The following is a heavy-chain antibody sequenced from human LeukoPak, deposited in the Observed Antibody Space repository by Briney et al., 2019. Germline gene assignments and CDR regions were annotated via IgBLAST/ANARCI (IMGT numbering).Heavy chain of an antibody. CDR3: ARRVAAGGTCMGY. CDR1: GYSFTSYD. V-gene: IGHV1-8*01. Sequence: ASLKVSSKASGYSFTSYDINWVRQAPGQGLEWMGWMNPNSGNTGSAQKLQGRVTMTRNTSISTAYMELSSLRSEDTAVYYCARRVAAGGTCMGYWGQGTLVTVSS. D-gene: IGHD6-13*01. J-gene: IGHJ4*02. CDR2: MNPNSGNT.